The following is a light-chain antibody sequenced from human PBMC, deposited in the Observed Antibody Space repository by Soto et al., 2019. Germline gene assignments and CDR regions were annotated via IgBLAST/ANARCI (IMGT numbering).Light chain of an antibody. J-gene: IGKJ4*01. CDR3: QQHANWPLT. V-gene: IGKV3-11*01. CDR1: QSVSSF. Sequence: EVVLTQSPDTLSLSPGERATLSCRASQSVSSFLAWYQQKPGQAPGLLIYEASTRATGIPARFSGSGSGTDFTLTISSLEPEDFAVYYCQQHANWPLTFGGGTKVDIK. CDR2: EAS.